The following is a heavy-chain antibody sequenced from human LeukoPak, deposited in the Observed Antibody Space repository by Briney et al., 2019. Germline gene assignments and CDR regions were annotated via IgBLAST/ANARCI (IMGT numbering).Heavy chain of an antibody. J-gene: IGHJ4*02. CDR1: GFTFSSYW. D-gene: IGHD3-22*01. Sequence: GGSLRLSCAASGFTFSSYWMSWVRQAPGKGLEWVANIKQDGSEKYYVDSVKGRFTISRDNAKNSLYLQMNSLRAEDTAVYYCATDRYDRGIYFFDYWGQGTLVTVSS. CDR2: IKQDGSEK. CDR3: ATDRYDRGIYFFDY. V-gene: IGHV3-7*01.